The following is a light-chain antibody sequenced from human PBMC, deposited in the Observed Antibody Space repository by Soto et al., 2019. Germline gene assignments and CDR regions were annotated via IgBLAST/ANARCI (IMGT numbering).Light chain of an antibody. CDR3: QQRSNWYT. CDR2: DAS. V-gene: IGKV3-11*01. J-gene: IGKJ2*01. CDR1: QSISSF. Sequence: EIVLTQSPATLSLSPGERATLSCRASQSISSFLAWYQQKPGQAPRLLIYDASNRATGIPARFSGSGSGTAFTLTISSLEPDDFAVYYCQQRSNWYTFGQGTKLEIK.